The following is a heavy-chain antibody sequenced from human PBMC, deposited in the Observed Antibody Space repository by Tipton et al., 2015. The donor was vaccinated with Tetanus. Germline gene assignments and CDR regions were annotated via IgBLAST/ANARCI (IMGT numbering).Heavy chain of an antibody. CDR3: ARDQARGARGWNYFDY. CDR1: GGSISSGGYY. Sequence: GLVKPSQTLSLTCTVSGGSISSGGYYWSWIRQHPGKGLEWIGDIYNSGSTYYNPSLKSRVTILVDTTKNQFSLKLKSVTAAVTAVYYCARDQARGARGWNYFDYWGQGSLVTVSS. CDR2: IYNSGST. V-gene: IGHV4-31*03. D-gene: IGHD1-26*01. J-gene: IGHJ4*02.